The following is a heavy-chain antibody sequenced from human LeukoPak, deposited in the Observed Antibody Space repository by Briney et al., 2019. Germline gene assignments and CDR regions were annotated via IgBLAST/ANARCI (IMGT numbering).Heavy chain of an antibody. CDR1: GVSISSYY. CDR2: IYYSGST. CDR3: ASHYYDSSGYYYFGY. J-gene: IGHJ4*02. V-gene: IGHV4-59*01. Sequence: PSETLSLTCTVSGVSISSYYWSWIRQPPGKGLEWIGYIYYSGSTNYNPSLKSRVTISVDTSKNQFSLKLSSVTAADTAVYYCASHYYDSSGYYYFGYWGQGTLVTVSS. D-gene: IGHD3-22*01.